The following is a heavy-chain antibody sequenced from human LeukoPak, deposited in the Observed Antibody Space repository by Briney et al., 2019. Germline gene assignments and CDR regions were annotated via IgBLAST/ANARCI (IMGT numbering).Heavy chain of an antibody. CDR1: GYTFTSYY. CDR2: INPSGGST. CDR3: ARDMRGVKGGYDSSGNYYYMDV. J-gene: IGHJ6*03. V-gene: IGHV1-46*01. D-gene: IGHD3-22*01. Sequence: ASVKVSCKASGYTFTSYYMHWVRQAPGQGLEWMGIINPSGGSTSYAQKFQGRVTMTRDMSTSTVYMELSSLRSEDTAVYYCARDMRGVKGGYDSSGNYYYMDVWGKGTTVTVSS.